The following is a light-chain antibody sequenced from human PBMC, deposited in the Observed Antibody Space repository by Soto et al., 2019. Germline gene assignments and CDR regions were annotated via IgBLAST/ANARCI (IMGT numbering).Light chain of an antibody. J-gene: IGKJ3*01. V-gene: IGKV3-20*01. CDR1: QSINSRY. Sequence: EIVLTQSPGTLSLSPGERATLSCRARQSINSRYLAWYQQQPGQAPRLLIYGASSRATGIPDRFSGSGSGTDFTLTISRLEPEDFAVYYCQQFGSSPGFTFGPGTIVDIQ. CDR3: QQFGSSPGFT. CDR2: GAS.